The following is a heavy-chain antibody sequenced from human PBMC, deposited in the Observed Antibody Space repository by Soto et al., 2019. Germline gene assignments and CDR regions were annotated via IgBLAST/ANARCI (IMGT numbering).Heavy chain of an antibody. J-gene: IGHJ5*02. V-gene: IGHV1-2*02. Sequence: ASVKVSCKASGYTFTGYYMHWVRQAPGQGLEWMGWINPNSGGTNYAQKFQGRVTMTRDTSISTAYMELSRLRSDDTAVYYCARSAAAVRMGGWAGFDPWGHGTLVTVSS. CDR1: GYTFTGYY. CDR3: ARSAAAVRMGGWAGFDP. D-gene: IGHD6-13*01. CDR2: INPNSGGT.